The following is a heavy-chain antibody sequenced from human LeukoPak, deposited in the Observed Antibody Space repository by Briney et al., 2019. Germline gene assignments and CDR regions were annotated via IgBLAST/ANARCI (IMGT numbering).Heavy chain of an antibody. J-gene: IGHJ3*02. CDR1: GFTFSDAW. CDR3: TTYRLDDAFEI. CDR2: VKSKLDGGTV. Sequence: KSGGSLRLSCAASGFTFSDAWMHWVRQAPGKGLEWVGRVKSKLDGGTVDYAAPVKGRFTISRDDSKNTLHLRMYSLTTEDTAVYYCTTYRLDDAFEIWGQGTMVTVSS. V-gene: IGHV3-15*05.